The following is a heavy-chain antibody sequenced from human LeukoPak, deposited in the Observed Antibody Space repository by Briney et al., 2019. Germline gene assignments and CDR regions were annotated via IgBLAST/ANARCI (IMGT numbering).Heavy chain of an antibody. CDR1: GGSISSYY. Sequence: SETLSLTCTVSGGSISSYYWSWIRQPPGKGLEWIGYIYYRGSTNYNPSLKSRVTISVDTSKNQFSLKLSSVTAADTAVYYCARHLWSLGDYGSGSYFGPWGQGTMVTVSS. V-gene: IGHV4-59*08. CDR2: IYYRGST. D-gene: IGHD3-10*01. J-gene: IGHJ3*01. CDR3: ARHLWSLGDYGSGSYFGP.